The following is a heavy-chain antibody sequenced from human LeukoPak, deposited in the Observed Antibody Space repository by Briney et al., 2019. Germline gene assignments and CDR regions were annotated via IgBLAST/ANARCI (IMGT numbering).Heavy chain of an antibody. J-gene: IGHJ4*02. D-gene: IGHD6-13*01. CDR1: GFTFSSYW. V-gene: IGHV3-7*05. Sequence: PGGSLRLSCATSGFTFSSYWMNWVRQAPGKGLEWVANIRQDGSEKYYVDSVKGRFTISRDNAKNSLFLQMNSLRAEDTALYYCARVFSSSWYKCVDYWGQGTLVTVSS. CDR3: ARVFSSSWYKCVDY. CDR2: IRQDGSEK.